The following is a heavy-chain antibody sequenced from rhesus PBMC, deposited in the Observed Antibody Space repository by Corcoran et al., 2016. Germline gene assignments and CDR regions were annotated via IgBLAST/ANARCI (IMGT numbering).Heavy chain of an antibody. V-gene: IGHV4-173*01. CDR2: ISGSVGST. CDR1: GGSISRNY. J-gene: IGHJ3*01. Sequence: QLQLQESGPGLGKPSENLFLNCAVSGGSISRNYWSWNRQPPGKGLEWIGRISGSVGSTDYNPSLKSRVTISTDTSKNQFSLKLSSVTAADTAVYYCAREEYNWNYGAFDFWGQGLRVTVSS. CDR3: AREEYNWNYGAFDF. D-gene: IGHD1-26*01.